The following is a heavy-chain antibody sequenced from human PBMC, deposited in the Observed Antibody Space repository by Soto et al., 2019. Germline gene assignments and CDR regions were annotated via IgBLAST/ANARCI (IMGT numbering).Heavy chain of an antibody. Sequence: EVQLVESGGGLVQPGRSLRLSCAASGLTFDDYAMHWVRQAPGKGLECVSGISWNSGSIGYADSVKGRFTISRDNAKNSLYLQMNSLRAEDTALYYCAKDIGYCSGGSCYSGDDAFDIWGQGTMVTVSS. CDR3: AKDIGYCSGGSCYSGDDAFDI. J-gene: IGHJ3*02. D-gene: IGHD2-15*01. CDR1: GLTFDDYA. CDR2: ISWNSGSI. V-gene: IGHV3-9*01.